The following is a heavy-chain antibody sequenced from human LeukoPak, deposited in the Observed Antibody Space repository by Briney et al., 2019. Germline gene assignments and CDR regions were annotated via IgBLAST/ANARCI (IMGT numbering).Heavy chain of an antibody. J-gene: IGHJ4*02. Sequence: GGSLRLSCAVSGFTVSNDYMSWVRQAPGKGLEWVSVIYGGGSTYYADSVRGRFTISRDNSENTLYLQMDSLRAEDTAVYYCARDHQIYFFDYWGQGTLVTVSS. V-gene: IGHV3-53*01. CDR3: ARDHQIYFFDY. CDR2: IYGGGST. CDR1: GFTVSNDY.